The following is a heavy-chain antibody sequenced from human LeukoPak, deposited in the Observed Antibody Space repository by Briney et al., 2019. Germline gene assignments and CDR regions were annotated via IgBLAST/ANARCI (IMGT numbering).Heavy chain of an antibody. D-gene: IGHD3-16*01. V-gene: IGHV1-2*02. CDR1: GYTFTGYY. CDR2: INPNSGGT. CDR3: ARVTNYDYVWGSYSDY. J-gene: IGHJ4*02. Sequence: GASVKVSCKACGYTFTGYYMHWVRQAPGQGLEWMGWINPNSGGTNYAQKFQGRVTMTRDTSISTAYMELSRLRSDDTAVYYCARVTNYDYVWGSYSDYWGQGTLVTVSS.